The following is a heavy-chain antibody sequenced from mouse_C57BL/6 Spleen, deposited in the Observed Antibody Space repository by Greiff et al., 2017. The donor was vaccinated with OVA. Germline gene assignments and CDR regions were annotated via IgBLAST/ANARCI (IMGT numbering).Heavy chain of an antibody. CDR2: IWSDGST. D-gene: IGHD1-1*01. V-gene: IGHV2-6*03. J-gene: IGHJ4*01. CDR3: ARRQSGSHAMDY. Sequence: VQLQQSGPGLVAPSQSLSITCTVSGFSLTSYGVHWVRQPPGKGLEWLVVIWSDGSTTYNSALNSRLSISKDNSKSQVFLKMNSLQTDDTAMYYCARRQSGSHAMDYWGQGTSVTVSS. CDR1: GFSLTSYG.